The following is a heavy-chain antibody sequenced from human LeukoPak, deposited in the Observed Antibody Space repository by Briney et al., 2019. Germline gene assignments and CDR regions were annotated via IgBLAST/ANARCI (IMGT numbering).Heavy chain of an antibody. V-gene: IGHV3-21*01. CDR2: ISSSSSYI. D-gene: IGHD5-18*01. CDR1: GFTFSSYS. CDR3: ASSYSYGYPDLYYFDY. J-gene: IGHJ4*02. Sequence: GGSLRLSCAASGFTFSSYSMNWVRQAPGKGLEWVSSISSSSSYIYYADSVKGRFTISRDNAKNSLYLQMNSLRAEDTAVYYCASSYSYGYPDLYYFDYWGQGTLVTVSS.